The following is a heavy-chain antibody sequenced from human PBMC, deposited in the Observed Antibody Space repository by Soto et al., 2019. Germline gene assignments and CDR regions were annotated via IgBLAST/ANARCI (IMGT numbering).Heavy chain of an antibody. CDR1: GGTFSSYA. V-gene: IGHV1-69*13. J-gene: IGHJ4*02. D-gene: IGHD6-13*01. CDR3: ARSGRSWNLREFDY. Sequence: ASVKVSCKASGGTFSSYAISWVRQAPGQGLEWMGGIIPIFGTANYAQKFQGRVTITADESTSTAYMELRSLRSDDTAVFYCARSGRSWNLREFDYWGQGTLVTVSS. CDR2: IIPIFGTA.